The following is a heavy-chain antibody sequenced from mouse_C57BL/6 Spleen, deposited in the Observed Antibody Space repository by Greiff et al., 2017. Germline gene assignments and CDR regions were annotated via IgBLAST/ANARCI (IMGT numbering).Heavy chain of an antibody. Sequence: VHLVESGPELVNPGASVKISCKASGYAFSSSWMNWVKQRPGKGLEWIGRIYPGDGDTNYNGKFKGKATLTADKSSSTAYMQLSSLTSEDSAVYFCARVGLYYAMDYWGQGTSVTVSS. D-gene: IGHD3-3*01. CDR3: ARVGLYYAMDY. CDR1: GYAFSSSW. J-gene: IGHJ4*01. CDR2: IYPGDGDT. V-gene: IGHV1-82*01.